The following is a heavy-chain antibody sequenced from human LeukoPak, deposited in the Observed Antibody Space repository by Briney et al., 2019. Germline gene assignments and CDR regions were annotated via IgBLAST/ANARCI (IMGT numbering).Heavy chain of an antibody. J-gene: IGHJ4*02. CDR1: GGSISSGGYY. Sequence: SETLSLTCTVSGGSISSGGYYWSWIRQPPGKGLEWIGYIYHSGSTYYNPSLKSRVTISVDRSKNQFSLKLSSVTAADTAVYYCARGRMAAAILDYWGQGTLVTVSS. V-gene: IGHV4-30-2*01. CDR2: IYHSGST. CDR3: ARGRMAAAILDY. D-gene: IGHD6-13*01.